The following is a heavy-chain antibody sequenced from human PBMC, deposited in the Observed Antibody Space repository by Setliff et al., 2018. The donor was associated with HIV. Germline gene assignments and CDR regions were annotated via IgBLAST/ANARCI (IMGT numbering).Heavy chain of an antibody. V-gene: IGHV4-4*08. CDR2: IYYSGST. CDR3: ARDDRCSGGCCYSY. D-gene: IGHD2-15*01. CDR1: DASISNYH. Sequence: PSETLSLTCTVSDASISNYHWSWIRQPPGKGLEWIGYIYYSGSTYYNPSLKSRVTISVDTSKSQFSLKLSSVAAADTAVYYCARDDRCSGGCCYSYWGQGALVTVSS. J-gene: IGHJ4*02.